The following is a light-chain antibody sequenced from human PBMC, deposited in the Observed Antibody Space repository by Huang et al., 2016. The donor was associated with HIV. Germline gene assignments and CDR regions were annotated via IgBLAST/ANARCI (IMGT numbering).Light chain of an antibody. CDR3: QQYNKWPPEYT. J-gene: IGKJ2*01. CDR1: QSVNTN. Sequence: VMMSQSPATLAASPGERVTLSCGASQSVNTNLAWYQQKPGQPPRLLIYAASTRATGVPARCAGSGSGTEFTLTIDSLQSDDFAVYYWQQYNKWPPEYTFGQGTRLEIK. V-gene: IGKV3-15*01. CDR2: AAS.